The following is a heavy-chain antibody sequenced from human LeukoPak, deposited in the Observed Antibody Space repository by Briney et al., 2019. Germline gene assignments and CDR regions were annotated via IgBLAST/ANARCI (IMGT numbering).Heavy chain of an antibody. CDR2: IYRSGST. Sequence: SETLSLTCTVSGYSISSGYYWVWIRQPPGKGLEWIGSIYRSGSTNYNPSLKSRVTISVDTSENQFSLKVTSVTAADTAVYYCARDPYIILDTKTDGFFDYWGQGTLVTVSS. J-gene: IGHJ4*02. V-gene: IGHV4-38-2*02. D-gene: IGHD3-10*01. CDR3: ARDPYIILDTKTDGFFDY. CDR1: GYSISSGYY.